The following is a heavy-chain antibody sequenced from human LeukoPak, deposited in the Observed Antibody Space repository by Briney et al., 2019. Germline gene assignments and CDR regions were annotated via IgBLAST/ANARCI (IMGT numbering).Heavy chain of an antibody. CDR1: GFAFSSYI. CDR2: ISSSSSYI. V-gene: IGHV3-21*01. D-gene: IGHD3-16*01. Sequence: GGSLRLSCAASGFAFSSYIMNWVRQAPGKGLEWVSSISSSSSYIYYADSVKGRFTISRDNAKNSLYLQMNSLRAEDTAVYYCARTVLRSLGEFSLRGWFDPWGQGTLVIVSS. J-gene: IGHJ5*02. CDR3: ARTVLRSLGEFSLRGWFDP.